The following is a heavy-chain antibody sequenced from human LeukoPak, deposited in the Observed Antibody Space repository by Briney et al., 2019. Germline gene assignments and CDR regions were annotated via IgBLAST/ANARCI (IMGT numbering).Heavy chain of an antibody. J-gene: IGHJ4*02. Sequence: SETLSLTCTVSGDSISSYYWSWIRQPPGKGLEWIGHISDSGSTNYNASLKSRVTMSVDTSKNQFSLKLNSVTATDTAVYYCARWNRLIDFWGQGTLVTVSS. CDR1: GDSISSYY. CDR3: ARWNRLIDF. V-gene: IGHV4-59*01. CDR2: ISDSGST. D-gene: IGHD1-1*01.